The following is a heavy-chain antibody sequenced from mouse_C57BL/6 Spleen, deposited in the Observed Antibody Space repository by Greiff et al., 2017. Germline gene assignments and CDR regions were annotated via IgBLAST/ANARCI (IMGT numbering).Heavy chain of an antibody. CDR3: ARQGAQAPWFAC. CDR1: GYTFTSYW. V-gene: IGHV1-69*01. Sequence: QVQLQQPGAELVMPGASVKLSCKASGYTFTSYWMHWVKQRPGQGLEWIGEIDPSDSYTNSNQKFKGKSTLTVDKSSSTAYMQLSSLTSEDSAVYYCARQGAQAPWFACWGQGTLVTVAA. D-gene: IGHD3-2*02. CDR2: IDPSDSYT. J-gene: IGHJ3*01.